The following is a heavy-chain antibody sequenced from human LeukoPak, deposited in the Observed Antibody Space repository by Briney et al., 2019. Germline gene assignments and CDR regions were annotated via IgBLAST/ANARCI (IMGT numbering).Heavy chain of an antibody. Sequence: PSETLSLTCAVSGCSISSGYYWGWIRQPPGKGLEWIGSIYHSGSTYYNPSLKSRVAISVDTSKNQFSLKLSSVTAADTAVYYCASIDFWSGYPNWFDPWGQGTLVTVSS. CDR3: ASIDFWSGYPNWFDP. J-gene: IGHJ5*02. D-gene: IGHD3-3*01. CDR2: IYHSGST. V-gene: IGHV4-38-2*01. CDR1: GCSISSGYY.